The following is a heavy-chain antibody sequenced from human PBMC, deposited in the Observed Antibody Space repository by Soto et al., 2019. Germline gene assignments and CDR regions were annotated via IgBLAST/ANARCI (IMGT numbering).Heavy chain of an antibody. CDR2: IKKDGSEK. Sequence: PGGSLRLSCAASGFIFSSYWMSWVRQAPGRGLEWVANIKKDGSEKYYVDSVKGRFTISRDNAKNSVHLQMNSLRAEDTAVYYCAREEGWFDPWGQGTLVTVSS. J-gene: IGHJ5*02. V-gene: IGHV3-7*01. CDR1: GFIFSSYW. CDR3: AREEGWFDP.